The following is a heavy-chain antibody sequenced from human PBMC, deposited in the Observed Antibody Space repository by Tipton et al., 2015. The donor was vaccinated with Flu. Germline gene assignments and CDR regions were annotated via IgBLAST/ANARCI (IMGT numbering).Heavy chain of an antibody. D-gene: IGHD6-13*01. J-gene: IGHJ4*02. CDR1: GFTFSSYA. Sequence: SLRLSCAASGFTFSSYAMSWVRQAPGKGREWVSAISGSGGSTYYADSVKGRFTISRDNSKNTLYLQMNSLRAEDTAVYYCAKVGYGREDRAAGTIDYWGQGTLVTVSS. CDR2: ISGSGGST. V-gene: IGHV3-23*01. CDR3: AKVGYGREDRAAGTIDY.